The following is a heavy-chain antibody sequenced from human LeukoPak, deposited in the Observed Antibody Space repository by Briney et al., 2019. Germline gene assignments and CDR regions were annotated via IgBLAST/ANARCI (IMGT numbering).Heavy chain of an antibody. CDR1: GLTFSSHW. Sequence: GGSLRLSCAASGLTFSSHWMHWVRQAPGKGLVWVSRITNDGSSTTYADSVKGRFTISRDNAKNMLYLQVNSLRAEDTAVYYCATQQEGNPAYWGQGTLVTVSS. D-gene: IGHD1-14*01. V-gene: IGHV3-74*01. CDR2: ITNDGSST. CDR3: ATQQEGNPAY. J-gene: IGHJ4*02.